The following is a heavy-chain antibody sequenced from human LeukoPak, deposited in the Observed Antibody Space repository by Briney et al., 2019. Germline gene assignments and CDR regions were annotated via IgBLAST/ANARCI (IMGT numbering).Heavy chain of an antibody. V-gene: IGHV1-2*02. D-gene: IGHD2-15*01. Sequence: ASVKVSCKASGYTFTGYYMHWVRQAPGQGLEWMGWINPNSGDTNYAQKFQGRVTMTRDTSISTVYMELSRLRFDDTAMYYCARSTGRFCSGCSCYGNDYWGQGTLVTVSS. CDR3: ARSTGRFCSGCSCYGNDY. J-gene: IGHJ4*02. CDR2: INPNSGDT. CDR1: GYTFTGYY.